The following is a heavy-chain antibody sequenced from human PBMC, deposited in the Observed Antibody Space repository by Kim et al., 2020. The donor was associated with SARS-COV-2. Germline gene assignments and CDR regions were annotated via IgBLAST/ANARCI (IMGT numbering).Heavy chain of an antibody. Sequence: GGSLRLSCAASGFTFSSYAMHWVRQAPGKGLEWVAVISYDGSNKYYADSVKGRFTISRDNSKNTLYLQMNSLRAEDTAVYYCARDEAVAGVDYWGQGTLVTVSS. D-gene: IGHD6-19*01. J-gene: IGHJ4*02. CDR3: ARDEAVAGVDY. CDR1: GFTFSSYA. V-gene: IGHV3-30-3*01. CDR2: ISYDGSNK.